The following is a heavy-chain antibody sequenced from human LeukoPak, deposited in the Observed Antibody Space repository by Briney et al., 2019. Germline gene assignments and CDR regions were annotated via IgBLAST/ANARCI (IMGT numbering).Heavy chain of an antibody. Sequence: PGGSLRLSCAASGFTFSSYGMHWVRQAPGKGLEWVAVISYDGSNKYYADSVKGRFTISRDNSKNTLYLQMNSLRAEDTAVYYCAKFATTLGATVDYWGQGTLVTVSS. CDR1: GFTFSSYG. D-gene: IGHD1-26*01. CDR3: AKFATTLGATVDY. CDR2: ISYDGSNK. J-gene: IGHJ4*02. V-gene: IGHV3-30*18.